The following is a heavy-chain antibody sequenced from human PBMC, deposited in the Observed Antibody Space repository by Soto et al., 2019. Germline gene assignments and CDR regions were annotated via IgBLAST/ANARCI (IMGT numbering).Heavy chain of an antibody. V-gene: IGHV1-8*01. CDR1: GYTFTSYD. Sequence: QVQLVQSGAEVKKPGASVKVSCKASGYTFTSYDINWVRQATGQGLEWMGWMNPNSGNTGYAQKFQGRATKTRNTSKSTAYMELSSLRSEYTAVYYCAREYEGHYDFWRFDPCGQGTLVTVSS. J-gene: IGHJ5*02. D-gene: IGHD3-3*01. CDR3: AREYEGHYDFWRFDP. CDR2: MNPNSGNT.